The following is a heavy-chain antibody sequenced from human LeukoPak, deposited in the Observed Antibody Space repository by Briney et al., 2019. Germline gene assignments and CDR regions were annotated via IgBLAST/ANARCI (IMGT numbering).Heavy chain of an antibody. CDR1: GFTFSSYE. D-gene: IGHD6-13*01. V-gene: IGHV3-48*03. CDR2: ISASGTIT. J-gene: IGHJ4*02. Sequence: GGSLTLSCAASGFTFSSYEMNWVRQAPGKGLEWISYISASGTITHYADSVEGRFTISRDNSKNTLYLQMTRLRAEDTAVYYCATDSSPDYWGQGTLVTVSS. CDR3: ATDSSPDY.